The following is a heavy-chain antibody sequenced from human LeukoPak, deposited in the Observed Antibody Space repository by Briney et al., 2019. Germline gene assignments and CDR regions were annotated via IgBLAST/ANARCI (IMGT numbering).Heavy chain of an antibody. D-gene: IGHD1-26*01. CDR1: GGTFSSYA. CDR3: AKDRELYLDY. V-gene: IGHV1-69*13. J-gene: IGHJ4*02. CDR2: IIPIFGTA. Sequence: GASVKVSCKASGGTFSSYAISWVRQAPGQGLEWMGGIIPIFGTANYAQKFQGRVTITADESTSTAYMELSSLRAEDTAVYYCAKDRELYLDYWGQGTLVTVSS.